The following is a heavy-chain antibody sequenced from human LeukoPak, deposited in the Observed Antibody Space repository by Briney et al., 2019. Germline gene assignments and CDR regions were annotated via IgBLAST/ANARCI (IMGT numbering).Heavy chain of an antibody. D-gene: IGHD6-13*01. Sequence: ASVKVSCKASGYTFTGYYMHWVRQAPGQGLEWMGRISPNSGGTNYAQKFQGRVTMTRDTSISTAYMELSRLRSDDTAVYYCALAPPGIAAAGRIDYWGQGTLVTVSS. J-gene: IGHJ4*02. CDR2: ISPNSGGT. CDR3: ALAPPGIAAAGRIDY. CDR1: GYTFTGYY. V-gene: IGHV1-2*06.